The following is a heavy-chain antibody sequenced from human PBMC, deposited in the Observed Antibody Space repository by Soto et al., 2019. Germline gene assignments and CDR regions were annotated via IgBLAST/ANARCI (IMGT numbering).Heavy chain of an antibody. CDR1: GFSFRSCE. D-gene: IGHD4-17*01. CDR3: AKAFSSGDYVSSFGY. CDR2: ISGDGSTI. Sequence: GGSLRRSCAASGFSFRSCEMNCVRQAPGKGLEWVSYISGDGSTIYYADSVKGRFTMSRDNSKNPLYLQMNSLRAEDTAVYYCAKAFSSGDYVSSFGYWGQGALVTVSS. V-gene: IGHV3-48*03. J-gene: IGHJ4*02.